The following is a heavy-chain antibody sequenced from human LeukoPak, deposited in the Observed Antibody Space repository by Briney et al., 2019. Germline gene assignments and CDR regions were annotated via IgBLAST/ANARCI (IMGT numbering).Heavy chain of an antibody. V-gene: IGHV1-69*05. CDR2: IIPIFGTA. J-gene: IGHJ4*02. D-gene: IGHD4-17*01. Sequence: SVKVSCKASGGTFSSYAISWVRQAPGQGLEWMGRIIPIFGTANYAQKFQGRVTITTDESTSTAYMELSSLRSEDTAVYYCARGPCGDYEPFGFDYWGQGTLVTVSS. CDR3: ARGPCGDYEPFGFDY. CDR1: GGTFSSYA.